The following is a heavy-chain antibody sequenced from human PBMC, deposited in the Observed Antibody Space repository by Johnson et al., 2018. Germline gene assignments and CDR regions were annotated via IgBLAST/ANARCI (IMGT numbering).Heavy chain of an antibody. J-gene: IGHJ3*01. CDR1: GFTFSDSA. V-gene: IGHV3-73*01. CDR2: IRSKANNYAT. CDR3: TRLNYYDSSDYYFTY. D-gene: IGHD3-22*01. Sequence: VQLVESGGGLVQPGGSLKLSCAASGFTFSDSAMHWVRQASGKGLEWVGRIRSKANNYATAYAASVKGRFTVSRDDSDNTAYLQMNSLKTADTAVYYCTRLNYYDSSDYYFTYWGQGTMVTVSS.